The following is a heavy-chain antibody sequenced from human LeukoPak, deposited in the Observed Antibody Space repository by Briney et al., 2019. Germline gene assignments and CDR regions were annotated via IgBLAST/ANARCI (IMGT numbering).Heavy chain of an antibody. CDR2: IIPILGIA. CDR3: AGGRATRRLVDQGTPSRDV. J-gene: IGHJ6*02. V-gene: IGHV1-69*04. Sequence: SVKVSCKASGGTFSSYAISWVRQAPGQGLEWMGRIIPILGIANYAQKFQGRVTITADKSTSTAYMELSSLRSEDTAVYYCAGGRATRRLVDQGTPSRDVWGQGTTITVSS. CDR1: GGTFSSYA. D-gene: IGHD1-26*01.